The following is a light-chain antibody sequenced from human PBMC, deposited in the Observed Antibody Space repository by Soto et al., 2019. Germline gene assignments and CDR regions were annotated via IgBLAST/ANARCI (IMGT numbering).Light chain of an antibody. V-gene: IGKV1-33*01. CDR3: QQYDNFPRAIN. J-gene: IGKJ5*01. Sequence: DIQMTQSPSSLSAYLGDRVTIAFQASQDISNYLHWYQQKPGKAPKLLIYDASNLETGVPSRFSGSGSGTDFTFTISSLQPEDIATYYCQQYDNFPRAINFGQGTDWRL. CDR1: QDISNY. CDR2: DAS.